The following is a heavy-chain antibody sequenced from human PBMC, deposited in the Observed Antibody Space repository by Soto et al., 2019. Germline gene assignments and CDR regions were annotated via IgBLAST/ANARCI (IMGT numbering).Heavy chain of an antibody. V-gene: IGHV3-23*01. CDR2: ISGSGGST. J-gene: IGHJ3*02. D-gene: IGHD6-19*01. CDR1: GFTFISYA. CDR3: AKSYRAVAVYDAFDI. Sequence: GGSLRLSCAASGFTFISYAMSWVRQAPWKGLEWVSAISGSGGSTYYADSVKGRFTISRDNSKNTLYLQMNSLRAEDTAVYYCAKSYRAVAVYDAFDIWGQGTMVTVSS.